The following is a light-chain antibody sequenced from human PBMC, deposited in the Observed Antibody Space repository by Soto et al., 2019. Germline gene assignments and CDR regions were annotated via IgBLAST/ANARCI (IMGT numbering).Light chain of an antibody. J-gene: IGLJ7*01. Sequence: QSVLTQPRSVSGSPGQSVTISCTGTSSDVGTYNYVSWYQQHPGKAPKLFIFDVHKRPSGAPDRFSGSKSGNTASLTISGLQAEDEADYYCCSYAGSSMIFGGGTQLTVL. V-gene: IGLV2-11*01. CDR3: CSYAGSSMI. CDR1: SSDVGTYNY. CDR2: DVH.